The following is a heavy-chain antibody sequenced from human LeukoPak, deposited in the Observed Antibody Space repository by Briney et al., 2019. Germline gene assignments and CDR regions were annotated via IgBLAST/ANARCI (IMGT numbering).Heavy chain of an antibody. CDR3: ARGVVAAAGTGDY. CDR1: GFTFRSYS. CDR2: ISSSSSYI. D-gene: IGHD6-13*01. J-gene: IGHJ4*02. Sequence: KPGGSLRLSCAASGFTFRSYSMNWVRQAPGKGLEWVSSISSSSSYIYYADSVKGRFTVSRDNAKNSLYLQMDSLRAEHTAVYYCARGVVAAAGTGDYWGQRTLVTVS. V-gene: IGHV3-21*01.